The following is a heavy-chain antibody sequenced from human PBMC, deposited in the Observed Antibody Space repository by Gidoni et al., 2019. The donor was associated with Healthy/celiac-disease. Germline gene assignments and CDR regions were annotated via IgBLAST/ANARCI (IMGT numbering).Heavy chain of an antibody. CDR2: IYYSGST. CDR3: ARHELEPSPSYNWFDP. CDR1: GGSISSSSYY. Sequence: QLQLQESGPGLVKPSETLSLTCTVSGGSISSSSYYWGWIRQPPGKGLEWIGSIYYSGSTYYNPSLKSRVTISVDTSKNQFSLKLSSVTAADTAVYYCARHELEPSPSYNWFDPWGQGTLVTVSS. V-gene: IGHV4-39*01. J-gene: IGHJ5*02. D-gene: IGHD1-1*01.